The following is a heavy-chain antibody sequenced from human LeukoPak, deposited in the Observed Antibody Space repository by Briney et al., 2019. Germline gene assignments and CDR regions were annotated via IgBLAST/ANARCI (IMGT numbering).Heavy chain of an antibody. Sequence: SETLSLTCAVSGGSISSYYWSWIRQPAGKGLEWIGRIYTSGSTNYNPSLKSRVTMSVDTSKNQFSLKLSSVTAADTAVYYCARGNRYSSSSNLDYWGQGTLVTVSS. J-gene: IGHJ4*02. CDR1: GGSISSYY. D-gene: IGHD6-13*01. CDR3: ARGNRYSSSSNLDY. V-gene: IGHV4-4*07. CDR2: IYTSGST.